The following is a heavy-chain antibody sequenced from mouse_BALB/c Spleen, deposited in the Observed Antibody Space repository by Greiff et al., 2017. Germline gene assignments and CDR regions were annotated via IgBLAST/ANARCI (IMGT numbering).Heavy chain of an antibody. D-gene: IGHD2-4*01. Sequence: VQLQQSGAELVKPGASVTLSCKASGYTFTSYYMYWVKQRPGQGLEWIGEINPSNGGTNFNEKFKSKATLTVDKSSSTAYMQLSSLTSEDSAVYYCTRGLRPWFAYWGQGTLVTVSA. CDR1: GYTFTSYY. J-gene: IGHJ3*01. CDR3: TRGLRPWFAY. V-gene: IGHV1S81*02. CDR2: INPSNGGT.